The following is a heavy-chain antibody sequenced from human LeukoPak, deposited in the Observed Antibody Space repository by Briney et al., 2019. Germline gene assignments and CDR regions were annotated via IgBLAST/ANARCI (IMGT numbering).Heavy chain of an antibody. V-gene: IGHV4-61*02. D-gene: IGHD2-2*01. CDR2: IYTSWST. J-gene: IGHJ6*03. Sequence: SQTLSLTCTVSGGSISSGSYYCSWIRQPAGKRLEWIGRIYTSWSTNSTPLLKSRVTISVDSSKNQFSLMLSSVTAADTAVYYCARGVVVPAASRVAYYYYYMDVWGKGTTVTVSS. CDR1: GGSISSGSYY. CDR3: ARGVVVPAASRVAYYYYYMDV.